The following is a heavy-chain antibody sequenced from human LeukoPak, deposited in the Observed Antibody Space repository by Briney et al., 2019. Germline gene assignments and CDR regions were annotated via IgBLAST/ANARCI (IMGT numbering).Heavy chain of an antibody. CDR3: AREGVAGTGLDF. CDR1: GYTFSIYN. V-gene: IGHV1-46*01. D-gene: IGHD6-13*01. J-gene: IGHJ4*02. Sequence: GASVKVSCKASGYTFSIYNMHWVRQAPGQGLEWVGIINPSGGTGYAQNLQGRITMTRDTSTSTLYMELSSLRSEDTAVYYCAREGVAGTGLDFWGQGTLVTVSS. CDR2: INPSGGT.